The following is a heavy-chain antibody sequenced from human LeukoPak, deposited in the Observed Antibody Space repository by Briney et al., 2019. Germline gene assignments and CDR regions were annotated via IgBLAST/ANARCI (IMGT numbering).Heavy chain of an antibody. V-gene: IGHV4-34*01. CDR3: ARVTLEQLGYYYYYYGMDV. J-gene: IGHJ6*02. D-gene: IGHD6-13*01. CDR2: INHSGST. CDR1: GGSISSYY. Sequence: SETLSLTCTVSGGSISSYYWSWIRQPPGKGLEWIGEINHSGSTNYNPSLKSRVTISVDTSKNQFSLKLSSVTAADTAVYYCARVTLEQLGYYYYYYGMDVWGQGTTVTVSS.